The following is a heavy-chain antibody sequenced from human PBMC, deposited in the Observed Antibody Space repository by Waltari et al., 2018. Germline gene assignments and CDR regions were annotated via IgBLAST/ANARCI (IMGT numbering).Heavy chain of an antibody. CDR1: GGSISGYY. CDR2: IYTIGST. D-gene: IGHD6-13*01. Sequence: QVLLQESGPGLVKPSETLSLTCTVSGGSISGYYWNWIRQPPGKGLEWIGRIYTIGSTNYNPSLNSRVTISINTSNNQFSLKLSSVTAADTAVYYCASPGVAAAGWFDPWGQGTLVTVSS. J-gene: IGHJ5*02. V-gene: IGHV4-4*08. CDR3: ASPGVAAAGWFDP.